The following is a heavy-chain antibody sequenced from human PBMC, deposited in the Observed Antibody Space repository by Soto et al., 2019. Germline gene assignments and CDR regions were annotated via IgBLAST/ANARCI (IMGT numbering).Heavy chain of an antibody. CDR2: IIPIIGII. J-gene: IGHJ5*02. CDR3: AGAPGSHYTDSHASSYP. Sequence: QVQLVQSGAEVKKPGSSVKVSCKASGGTFSTYTITWVRQAPGQGLEWMGRIIPIIGIINYAQTFQGRVTVIADKFTGTAYMELTGLRSDDTAVYYCAGAPGSHYTDSHASSYPWGQGTLVTVSS. CDR1: GGTFSTYT. D-gene: IGHD3-16*01. V-gene: IGHV1-69*02.